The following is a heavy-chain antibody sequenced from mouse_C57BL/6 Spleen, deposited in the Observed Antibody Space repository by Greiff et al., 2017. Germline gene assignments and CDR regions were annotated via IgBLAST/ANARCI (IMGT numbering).Heavy chain of an antibody. Sequence: EVKLMESGPGLVKPSQSLSLTCSVTGYSITSGYYWNWIRQFPGNQLEWMGYISYDGSNNYNPSLKNRISITRDTSKHPLFLKLNSVTTEDTATYYCARGLDYFDYWGQGTTLTVSS. J-gene: IGHJ2*01. V-gene: IGHV3-6*01. CDR2: ISYDGSN. CDR3: ARGLDYFDY. CDR1: GYSITSGYY. D-gene: IGHD1-2*01.